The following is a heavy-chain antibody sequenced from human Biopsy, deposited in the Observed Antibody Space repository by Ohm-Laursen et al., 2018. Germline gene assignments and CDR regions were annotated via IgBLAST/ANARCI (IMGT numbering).Heavy chain of an antibody. CDR3: ARTRFLQWLGPPYCFDY. CDR1: GFSLDTEEMC. CDR2: VDWDGDK. D-gene: IGHD3-3*01. V-gene: IGHV2-70*11. J-gene: IGHJ4*02. Sequence: TQTLTLTCSFSGFSLDTEEMCVTWIRQSPGKALEWLARVDWDGDKYYNTSLRTRLTISKDTSKNQVVLTMTNMDPVDTGTYYCARTRFLQWLGPPYCFDYWGQGAPVTVSS.